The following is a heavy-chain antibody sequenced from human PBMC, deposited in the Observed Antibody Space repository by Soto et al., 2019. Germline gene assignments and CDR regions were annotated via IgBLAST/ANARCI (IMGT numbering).Heavy chain of an antibody. CDR3: ARGNYGSGPIDY. Sequence: QVQLQESGPGLVKPSETLSLTCTVSGGSISSYYWSWIRQPPGKGLEWIGYIYYSGSTNYNPSLKSRVTISVDTSKNQFSLKLSSVTAADTAVYYCARGNYGSGPIDYWGQGTLVTVSS. J-gene: IGHJ4*02. D-gene: IGHD3-10*01. CDR2: IYYSGST. V-gene: IGHV4-59*01. CDR1: GGSISSYY.